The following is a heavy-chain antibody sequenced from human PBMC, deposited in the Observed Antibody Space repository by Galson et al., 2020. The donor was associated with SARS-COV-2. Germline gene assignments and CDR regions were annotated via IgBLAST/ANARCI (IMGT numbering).Heavy chain of an antibody. V-gene: IGHV3-23*01. CDR2: IGNDDTFI. Sequence: GGSLRLSCVASGFTFNAFAMTWVRQAQGKGLEWVSGIGNDDTFIFYADAVKGRFTISRDNSKNTVYLQMNSLRVEDTALYFCAKDDDAYPRSYYDSWGQGTLVTVSS. CDR1: GFTFNAFA. D-gene: IGHD2-21*01. J-gene: IGHJ4*02. CDR3: AKDDDAYPRSYYDS.